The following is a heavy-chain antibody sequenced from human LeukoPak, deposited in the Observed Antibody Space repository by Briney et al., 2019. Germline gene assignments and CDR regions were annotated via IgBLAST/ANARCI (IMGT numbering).Heavy chain of an antibody. J-gene: IGHJ5*02. Sequence: SVKVSCKTAGGTFNNSAISWVRQAPGQGLEWLGGIMPLFGTAGYAQKFQGRVTITKDESTRTVYLELTSLTSDDTAVYYCARDVHGDYGSGWFDPWGQGTLVSVSS. CDR2: IMPLFGTA. D-gene: IGHD4-17*01. CDR1: GGTFNNSA. CDR3: ARDVHGDYGSGWFDP. V-gene: IGHV1-69*05.